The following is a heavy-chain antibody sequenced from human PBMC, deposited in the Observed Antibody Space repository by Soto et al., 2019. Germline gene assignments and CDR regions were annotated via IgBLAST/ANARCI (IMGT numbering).Heavy chain of an antibody. D-gene: IGHD2-2*01. J-gene: IGHJ5*02. Sequence: GGSLRLSCAASGFTFSSYWMSWVRQAPGKGLEWVANIKQDGSEKYYVDSVKGRFTISRDNAKNSLYLQMNSLRAEDTAVYYCARAVVPAATCWFDPWGQGTLVTVSS. CDR2: IKQDGSEK. V-gene: IGHV3-7*05. CDR3: ARAVVPAATCWFDP. CDR1: GFTFSSYW.